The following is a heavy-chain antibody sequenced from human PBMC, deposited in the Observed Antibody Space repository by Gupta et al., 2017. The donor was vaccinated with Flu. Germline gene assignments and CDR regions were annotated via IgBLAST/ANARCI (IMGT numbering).Heavy chain of an antibody. J-gene: IGHJ4*02. V-gene: IGHV3-21*01. CDR1: FSTYS. Sequence: FSTYSMNWVRQAPGKGLEWVSFISSSSSYIYYAESVRGRFTISRDNAKNSVYLQMNSLRAEDTAVYYCARTWDTRDSSDYWGQGTLVTVSS. CDR2: ISSSSSYI. CDR3: ARTWDTRDSSDY. D-gene: IGHD1-26*01.